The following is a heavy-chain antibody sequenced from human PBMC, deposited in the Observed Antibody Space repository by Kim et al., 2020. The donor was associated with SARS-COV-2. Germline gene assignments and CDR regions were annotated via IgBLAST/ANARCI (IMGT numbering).Heavy chain of an antibody. V-gene: IGHV3-30*01. D-gene: IGHD3-22*01. Sequence: YGDSVKGRVSITRDNSENKVYLQMNSLTVEDTAVYYCTRDDSSGYPNFWGQGTLVTV. J-gene: IGHJ4*02. CDR3: TRDDSSGYPNF.